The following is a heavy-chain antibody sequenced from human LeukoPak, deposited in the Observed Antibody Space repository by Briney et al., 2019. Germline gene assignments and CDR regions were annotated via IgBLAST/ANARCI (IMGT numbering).Heavy chain of an antibody. Sequence: GGSLRLSCAASGSTFTAYLIHWVSQAPGRGLEWVAVMSSDGNAMFYADSVKGRFTISRDNSKNTLYLQMNSLRAVDTAVYYCVRESEYYFDHSASFDYWGQGTLVTVSS. CDR3: VRESEYYFDHSASFDY. CDR1: GSTFTAYL. CDR2: MSSDGNAM. V-gene: IGHV3-30-3*01. D-gene: IGHD3-22*01. J-gene: IGHJ4*02.